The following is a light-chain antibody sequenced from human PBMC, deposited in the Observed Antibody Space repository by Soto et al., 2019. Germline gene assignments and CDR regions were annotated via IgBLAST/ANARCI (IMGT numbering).Light chain of an antibody. J-gene: IGLJ3*02. CDR3: SSFTSSNTWV. CDR1: SSDVGSYNR. V-gene: IGLV2-18*02. Sequence: QSALTQPPSVSGSPGQSVTISCTGTSSDVGSYNRVSWYQQPPGTAPKLMIYEVTNRPSGVPDRFFGSKSGNTASLTISGLHAEDDADYYCSSFTSSNTWVFGGGTKVTVL. CDR2: EVT.